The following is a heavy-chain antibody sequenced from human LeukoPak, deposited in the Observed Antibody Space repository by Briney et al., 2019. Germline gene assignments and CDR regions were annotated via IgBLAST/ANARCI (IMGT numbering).Heavy chain of an antibody. J-gene: IGHJ4*02. V-gene: IGHV4-4*09. CDR3: ARYYYGSGSNYNIAYFDH. CDR2: IYARGST. CDR1: GDSISSYY. D-gene: IGHD3-10*01. Sequence: SETLSLTCTVSGDSISSYYWSWIRQPPGKGLEWIRWSGHIYARGSTNYHPSLKSRATISVDTSKNQFSLKLSSVTAADTAVYYCARYYYGSGSNYNIAYFDHWGQGTLVTVSS.